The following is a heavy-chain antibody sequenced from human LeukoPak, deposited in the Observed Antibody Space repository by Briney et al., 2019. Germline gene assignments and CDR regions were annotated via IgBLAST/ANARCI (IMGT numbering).Heavy chain of an antibody. J-gene: IGHJ4*02. Sequence: PSETLSLTCTVSGGSISSYYWSWIRQPPGKGLEWIGYIFHSGSTYYNPSLKSRVTILVDRSKNQFSLKLSSVTAADTAVYYCARNIYSTSSPFDYWGQGTLFTVSS. CDR2: IFHSGST. D-gene: IGHD6-6*01. CDR1: GGSISSYY. CDR3: ARNIYSTSSPFDY. V-gene: IGHV4-59*12.